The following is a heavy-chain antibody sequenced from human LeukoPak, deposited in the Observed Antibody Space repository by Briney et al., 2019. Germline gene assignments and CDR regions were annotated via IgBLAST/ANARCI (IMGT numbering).Heavy chain of an antibody. CDR2: IIPIFGTA. V-gene: IGHV1-69*13. Sequence: SVKVSCKASGGTFSSYAISWVRQAPGQGLEWMGGIIPIFGTANYAQKFQGRVTITADESTSTAYMELSSLRSEDTAVYYCARVSVVAAPYYYYYMDVWGKGTTVTISS. CDR1: GGTFSSYA. D-gene: IGHD2-15*01. J-gene: IGHJ6*03. CDR3: ARVSVVAAPYYYYYMDV.